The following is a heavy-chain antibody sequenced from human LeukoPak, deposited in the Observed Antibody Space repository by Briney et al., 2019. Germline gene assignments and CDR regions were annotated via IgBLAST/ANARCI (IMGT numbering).Heavy chain of an antibody. CDR2: ISSSGSTI. CDR1: GFTFSDYY. J-gene: IGHJ4*02. V-gene: IGHV3-11*01. CDR3: ARVGYCSSTSCFPY. D-gene: IGHD2-2*01. Sequence: GGSLRLSCAASGFTFSDYYMSWIRQAPGKGLEGVSYISSSGSTIYYADSVKGRFTISRDNAKNSLYLQMNSLRAEDTAVYYCARVGYCSSTSCFPYWGQGTLVTVSS.